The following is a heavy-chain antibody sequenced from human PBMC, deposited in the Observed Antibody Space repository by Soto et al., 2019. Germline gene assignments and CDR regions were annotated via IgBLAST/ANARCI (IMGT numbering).Heavy chain of an antibody. CDR3: ATYCYYDSSGYCAFDI. Sequence: ASVKVSCKVSGYTLTELSMHWVRQAPGKRLEWMGGFDPEDGETIYAQKFQGRVTMTEDTSTDTAYMELSSLRSEDTAVYYCATYCYYDSSGYCAFDIWGQGTMVTVSS. CDR2: FDPEDGET. D-gene: IGHD3-22*01. V-gene: IGHV1-24*01. J-gene: IGHJ3*02. CDR1: GYTLTELS.